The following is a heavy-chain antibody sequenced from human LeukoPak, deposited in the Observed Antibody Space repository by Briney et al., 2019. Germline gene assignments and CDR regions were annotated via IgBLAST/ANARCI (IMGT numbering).Heavy chain of an antibody. J-gene: IGHJ4*02. CDR2: INHSGST. CDR3: RVDTPFFDY. V-gene: IGHV4-34*01. Sequence: SETLSLTCAVYGGSFSGYYWSWIRQPPGKGLEWIGEINHSGSTNYNPSLKSRVTISVDTSKNQFSLKLSSVTAADTAVYYRRVDTPFFDYWGQGTLVTVSS. D-gene: IGHD5-18*01. CDR1: GGSFSGYY.